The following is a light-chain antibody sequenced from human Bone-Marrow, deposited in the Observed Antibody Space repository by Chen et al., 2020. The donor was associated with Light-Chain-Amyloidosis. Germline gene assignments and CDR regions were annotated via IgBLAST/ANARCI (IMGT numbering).Light chain of an antibody. CDR1: NIGCTS. V-gene: IGLV3-21*02. CDR2: DDS. CDR3: QVWDRSSDRPV. Sequence: SYVLTQPYPVSVVPGQTATMAWGGKNIGCTSGYWYQQTPGQAPLLAVYDDSDRPSGIPERLSGSNSGNTATLTISRVEAGDEADYYCQVWDRSSDRPVFGGGTNLTVL. J-gene: IGLJ3*02.